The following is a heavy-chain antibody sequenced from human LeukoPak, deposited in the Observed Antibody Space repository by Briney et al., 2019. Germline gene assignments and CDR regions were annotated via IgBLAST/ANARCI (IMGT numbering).Heavy chain of an antibody. D-gene: IGHD2-2*01. CDR1: GGSISSSSYY. J-gene: IGHJ4*02. CDR3: ARSIGYCSSTSCYRFGY. CDR2: IYYSGST. Sequence: SETLSLTCTVSGGSISSSSYYWGWIRQPPGKGLEWIGSIYYSGSTYYNPSLKSRVTISVNTSKNKFSLKLSSVTAADTAVYYCARSIGYCSSTSCYRFGYWGQGTLVTVSS. V-gene: IGHV4-39*01.